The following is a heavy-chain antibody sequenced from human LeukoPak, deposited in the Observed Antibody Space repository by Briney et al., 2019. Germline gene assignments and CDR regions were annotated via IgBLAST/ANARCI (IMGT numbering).Heavy chain of an antibody. Sequence: GGSLRLSCAASGLIVSGDFMSWVRQAPGKGLEWVSVIYSDGSTYYADSVKGRFTISRDNSKNTLDLQMTGLRAEDTAVYYCARERGRGRDSPWFDYWGQGTLVTVSS. V-gene: IGHV3-53*01. J-gene: IGHJ4*02. CDR3: ARERGRGRDSPWFDY. D-gene: IGHD1-26*01. CDR2: IYSDGST. CDR1: GLIVSGDF.